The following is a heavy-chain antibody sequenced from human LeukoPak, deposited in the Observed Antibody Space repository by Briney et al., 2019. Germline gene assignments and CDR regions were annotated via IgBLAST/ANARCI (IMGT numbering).Heavy chain of an antibody. CDR1: GYTFTGYC. D-gene: IGHD5-12*01. V-gene: IGHV1-2*02. Sequence: ASVKVSCKASGYTFTGYCMHWVRQAPGQGLEWMGWINPNSGGTNYAQKFQGRVTMTRDTSISTAYMELSRLRSDDTAVYYCAREGAGYSGSELFDYWGQGTLVTVSS. CDR2: INPNSGGT. J-gene: IGHJ4*02. CDR3: AREGAGYSGSELFDY.